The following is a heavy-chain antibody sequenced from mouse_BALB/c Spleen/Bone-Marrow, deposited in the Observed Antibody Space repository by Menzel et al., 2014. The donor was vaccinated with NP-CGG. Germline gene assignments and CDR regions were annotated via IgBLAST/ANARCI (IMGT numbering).Heavy chain of an antibody. J-gene: IGHJ2*01. Sequence: QVHVKQSGAELAKPGASVKMSCKASGYTFTSYWMHWVKQRPGQGLEWIGYINPSTGYTAYNQKFKDKATLTADKSSSTANMHLSSLTSEVSAVYSDATWTYYFDYWGQGTTLTVSS. CDR3: ATWTYYFDY. CDR2: INPSTGYT. V-gene: IGHV1-7*01. CDR1: GYTFTSYW.